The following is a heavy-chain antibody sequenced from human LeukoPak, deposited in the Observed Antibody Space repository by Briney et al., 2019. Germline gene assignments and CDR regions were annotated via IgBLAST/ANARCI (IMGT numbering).Heavy chain of an antibody. CDR3: AKVGAPPDYFDY. CDR2: IRYDGSNK. CDR1: GFTFSSYG. D-gene: IGHD1-26*01. V-gene: IGHV3-30*02. J-gene: IGHJ4*02. Sequence: PGGSLRLSCAASGFTFSSYGMHWVRQAPGKGLEWVAFIRYDGSNKYYADPVKGRFTISRDNSKNTLYLQMNSLRAEDTAVYYCAKVGAPPDYFDYWGQGTLVTVSS.